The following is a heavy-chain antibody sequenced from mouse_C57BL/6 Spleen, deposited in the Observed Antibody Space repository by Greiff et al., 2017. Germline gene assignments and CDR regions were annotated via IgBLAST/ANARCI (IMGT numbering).Heavy chain of an antibody. CDR2: IHPNSGST. Sequence: VQLQQPGAELVKPGASVKLSCKASSYTFTSYWMHWVKQRPGQGLEWIGMIHPNSGSTNYNEKFKSKATLTVDKSSSTSYMQLSSLTSEDSAVYYCARRGTAQATLGAMDYWGQGASVTVSS. V-gene: IGHV1-64*01. CDR1: SYTFTSYW. D-gene: IGHD3-2*02. J-gene: IGHJ4*01. CDR3: ARRGTAQATLGAMDY.